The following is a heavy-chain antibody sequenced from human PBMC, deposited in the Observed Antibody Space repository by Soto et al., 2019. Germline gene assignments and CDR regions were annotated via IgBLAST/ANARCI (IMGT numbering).Heavy chain of an antibody. J-gene: IGHJ4*02. CDR2: ITGRGNNT. CDR1: GFTIRAYA. V-gene: IGHV3-23*01. Sequence: DVQLLESGGDLVQPGGSLRLSCEVSGFTIRAYAMSWARRAPGKGLEWVAAITGRGNNTHYEESVKGRFTISRDDSKNTLHLQMNTLRVDDTAIYYWSLGKSYYWDYWGQGIQVTVSS. CDR3: SLGKSYYWDY.